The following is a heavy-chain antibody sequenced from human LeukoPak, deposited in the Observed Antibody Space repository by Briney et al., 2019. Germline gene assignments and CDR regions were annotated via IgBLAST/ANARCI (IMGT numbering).Heavy chain of an antibody. CDR3: ARTIVGASWDLNAFDY. V-gene: IGHV1-69*04. Sequence: SVKVSCKASGGTFSSYAISWVRQAPGQGLEWMGRIIPILGLANYAQKFQGRVTITADKSTSTAYMELSSLRSEDTAVYYCARTIVGASWDLNAFDYWGQGTLVTVSS. D-gene: IGHD1-26*01. CDR1: GGTFSSYA. J-gene: IGHJ4*02. CDR2: IIPILGLA.